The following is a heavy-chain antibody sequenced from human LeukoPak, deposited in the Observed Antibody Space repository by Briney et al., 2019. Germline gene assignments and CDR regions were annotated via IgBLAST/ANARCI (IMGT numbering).Heavy chain of an antibody. J-gene: IGHJ4*02. Sequence: PGGSLRLSCAASGFTFSSYSMNWVRQAPGKGLEWVSYISFSSSTIYYADSVKGRFTISRDNAKNSLYLHMNSLRVEDTAVYYCAKASYDTSGYYSGAGARADYWGQGILVTVSS. V-gene: IGHV3-48*01. CDR3: AKASYDTSGYYSGAGARADY. CDR2: ISFSSSTI. D-gene: IGHD3-22*01. CDR1: GFTFSSYS.